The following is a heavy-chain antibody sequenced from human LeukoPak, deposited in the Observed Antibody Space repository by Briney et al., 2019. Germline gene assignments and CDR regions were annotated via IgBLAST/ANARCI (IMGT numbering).Heavy chain of an antibody. Sequence: LETLSLACAVYGGSFSGYYWSWIRQPPGKGLEWIGEINHSGSTNYNPSLKSRVTISVDTSKNQFSLKLSSVTAADTAVYYCARGTSSSLTPYYYYYYMDVWGKGTTVTVSS. CDR2: INHSGST. D-gene: IGHD6-13*01. CDR1: GGSFSGYY. CDR3: ARGTSSSLTPYYYYYYMDV. J-gene: IGHJ6*03. V-gene: IGHV4-34*01.